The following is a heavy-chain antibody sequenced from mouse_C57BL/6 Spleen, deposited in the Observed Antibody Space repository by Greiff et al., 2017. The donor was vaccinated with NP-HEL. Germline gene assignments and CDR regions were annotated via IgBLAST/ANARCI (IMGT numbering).Heavy chain of an antibody. CDR3: DGRYGNSHYYAMDY. J-gene: IGHJ4*01. CDR1: GYTFTSYW. D-gene: IGHD2-10*02. Sequence: QVQLQQPGAELVKPGASVKLSCKASGYTFTSYWMQWVKQRPGQGLEWIGEIDPSDSYTNYNQKFKGKATLTVDTSSSTAYMQLSSLTSEDSAVYYCDGRYGNSHYYAMDYWGQGTSVTVSS. CDR2: IDPSDSYT. V-gene: IGHV1-50*01.